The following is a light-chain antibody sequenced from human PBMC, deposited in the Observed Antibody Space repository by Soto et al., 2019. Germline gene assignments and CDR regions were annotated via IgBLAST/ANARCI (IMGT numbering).Light chain of an antibody. CDR2: DVT. CDR1: SSGVGGYHY. Sequence: QSALTQPASVSGSPGQSITISCTGISSGVGGYHYVSWYQQHPGKAPKLMIYDVTARPSGVSNRFSGSKSGNTASLTISGRQAGEGVDNSGSSSPSSGPVVFGGGTKVPAL. J-gene: IGLJ2*01. V-gene: IGLV2-14*03. CDR3: SSSPSSGPVV.